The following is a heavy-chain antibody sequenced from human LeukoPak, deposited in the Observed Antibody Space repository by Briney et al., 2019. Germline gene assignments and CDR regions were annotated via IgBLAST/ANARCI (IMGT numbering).Heavy chain of an antibody. CDR3: ARERAGPYYYGMDV. CDR1: GFTFSSYA. V-gene: IGHV3-33*08. J-gene: IGHJ6*02. Sequence: GGSLRLSCAASGFTFSSYAMHWVRQAPGKGLEWVAVIWYDGSNKYYADSVKGRFTISRDNSKNTLYLQMNSLRAEDTAVYYCARERAGPYYYGMDVWGQGTTVTVSS. CDR2: IWYDGSNK.